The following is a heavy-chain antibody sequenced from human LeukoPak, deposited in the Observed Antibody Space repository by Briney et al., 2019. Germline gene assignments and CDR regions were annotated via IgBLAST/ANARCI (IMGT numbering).Heavy chain of an antibody. Sequence: AGGSLRLSCAASGFTFSTYWMSWVRQAPGKGLEWVANIKQDGSVKNYVDSVKGRFTISRDNAKNSLYLQMNSLRADDTAMYYCVRGGYGPDYWGQGILVTVSS. CDR3: VRGGYGPDY. J-gene: IGHJ4*02. V-gene: IGHV3-7*03. CDR2: IKQDGSVK. D-gene: IGHD5-12*01. CDR1: GFTFSTYW.